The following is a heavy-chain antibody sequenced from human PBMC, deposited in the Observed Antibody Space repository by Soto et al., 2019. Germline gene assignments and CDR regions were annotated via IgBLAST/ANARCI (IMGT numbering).Heavy chain of an antibody. Sequence: PSESLSLACTVYGWSFSGYYGSWIRQPPGKGLEWIGEINHSGSTNYNPSLKSRVTISVDTSKNQFSLKLSSVTAADTAVYYCARARITIFGVVIMPNWFDPWGQGTLVTVSS. CDR2: INHSGST. V-gene: IGHV4-34*01. D-gene: IGHD3-3*01. CDR1: GWSFSGYY. CDR3: ARARITIFGVVIMPNWFDP. J-gene: IGHJ5*02.